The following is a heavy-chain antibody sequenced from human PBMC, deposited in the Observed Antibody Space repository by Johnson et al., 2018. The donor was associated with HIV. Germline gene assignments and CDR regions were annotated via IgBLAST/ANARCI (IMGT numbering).Heavy chain of an antibody. D-gene: IGHD4-17*01. CDR1: GFTFDNYG. V-gene: IGHV3-7*01. J-gene: IGHJ3*02. CDR3: AKDQDGDYSVIFAFDI. Sequence: VQLVESGGGVVQPGGSLRLSCAASGFTFDNYGMDWVRQAPGKGLEWVANIKQDGAEIFYVDSVKGRFTISREDAKNTLYLQMNRRRAEDTAVYSCAKDQDGDYSVIFAFDIWGQGTMVTVSS. CDR2: IKQDGAEI.